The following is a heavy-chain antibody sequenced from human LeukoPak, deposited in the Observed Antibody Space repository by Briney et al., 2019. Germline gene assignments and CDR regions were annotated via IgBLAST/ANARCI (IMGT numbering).Heavy chain of an antibody. CDR1: GFTFSTYA. V-gene: IGHV3-64*01. D-gene: IGHD3-22*01. CDR2: INSDGSST. CDR3: ARALYDTSGYYYGDFDY. Sequence: GGSLRLSCAASGFTFSTYAMHWVRQAPGKGLEYVSAINSDGSSTYYANSVKGRFTISRDNSKNTLYLQMGSLRADDMAVYYCARALYDTSGYYYGDFDYWGQGTLVTVSS. J-gene: IGHJ4*02.